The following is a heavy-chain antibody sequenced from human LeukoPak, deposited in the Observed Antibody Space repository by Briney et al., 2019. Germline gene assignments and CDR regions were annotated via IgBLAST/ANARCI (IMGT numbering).Heavy chain of an antibody. CDR3: ARDPDRLEY. CDR1: GFTFSSYS. CDR2: ISKSITRT. Sequence: GGSLRLSCAASGFTFSSYSMNWVRQAPGKGLEWVAYISKSITRTHYADSVEGRFTISRDNAKNSLYPQMNSLRDEDTAVYYCARDPDRLEYGGQGTLVTVSS. D-gene: IGHD2/OR15-2a*01. J-gene: IGHJ4*02. V-gene: IGHV3-48*02.